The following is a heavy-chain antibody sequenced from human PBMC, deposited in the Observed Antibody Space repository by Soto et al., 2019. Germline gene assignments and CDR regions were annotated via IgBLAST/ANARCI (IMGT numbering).Heavy chain of an antibody. D-gene: IGHD6-13*01. CDR3: ARASIAAAGRGAFDI. CDR2: IYYSGST. CDR1: GGSISSSSYY. J-gene: IGHJ3*02. V-gene: IGHV4-39*07. Sequence: SETLSLTCTVSGGSISSSSYYWGWIRQPPGKGLEWIGSIYYSGSTYYNPSLKSRVTISVDTSKNQFSLKLSSVTAADPAVYYCARASIAAAGRGAFDIWGQGTMVTVSS.